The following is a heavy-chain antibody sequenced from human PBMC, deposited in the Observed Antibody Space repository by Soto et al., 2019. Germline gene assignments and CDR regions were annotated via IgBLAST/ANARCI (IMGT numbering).Heavy chain of an antibody. D-gene: IGHD5-18*01. CDR3: AREYTYGSNFFDC. Sequence: SETLSLTCTVSGGSISSAAYYWSWIRQHPGKGLEWIGYVSHSGSTYYNPSLKSRVIISVDTSKNQFSLSLTSVTAADTAVYYCAREYTYGSNFFDCWGQGALVTVS. CDR2: VSHSGST. J-gene: IGHJ4*02. CDR1: GGSISSAAYY. V-gene: IGHV4-31*03.